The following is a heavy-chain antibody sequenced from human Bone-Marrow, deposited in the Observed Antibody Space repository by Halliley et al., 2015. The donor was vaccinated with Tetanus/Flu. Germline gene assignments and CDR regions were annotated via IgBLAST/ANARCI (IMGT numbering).Heavy chain of an antibody. CDR2: IYHTGNS. Sequence: TLSLTCNISGGSISGDYSWSWIRQPPGKGLEWIGYIYHTGNSYYNPSLTSRLTISIDRSKNQISLKLTSVTAADTAVYYCARGTFLDAFEVWGPGTGVPVSS. V-gene: IGHV4-30-2*01. CDR1: GGSISGDYS. CDR3: ARGTFLDAFEV. J-gene: IGHJ3*01.